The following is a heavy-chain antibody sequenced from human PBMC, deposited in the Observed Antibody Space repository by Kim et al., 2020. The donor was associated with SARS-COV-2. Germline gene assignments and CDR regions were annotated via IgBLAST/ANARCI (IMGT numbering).Heavy chain of an antibody. J-gene: IGHJ4*02. CDR3: ATAPFTMVRGVIITTPFDY. CDR2: FDPEDGET. CDR1: GYTLTELS. V-gene: IGHV1-24*01. D-gene: IGHD3-10*01. Sequence: ASVKVSCKVSGYTLTELSMHWVRQAPGKGLEWMGGFDPEDGETIYAQKFQGRVTMTEDTSTDTAYMELSSLRSEDMAVYYCATAPFTMVRGVIITTPFDYWGQGTLVTVSS.